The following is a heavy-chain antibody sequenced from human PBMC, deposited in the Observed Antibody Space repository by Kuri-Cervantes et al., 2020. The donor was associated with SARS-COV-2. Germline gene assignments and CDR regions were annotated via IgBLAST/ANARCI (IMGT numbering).Heavy chain of an antibody. Sequence: LSLTCAASGFSFSSYGMSWVRQAPGKGLEWVAVISYDGSNKDYTASGKGRFTISRDNSQNTLYLQMKSLRTEDTTLYYCARDRVGVHDSWGQGTLVTVSS. J-gene: IGHJ4*02. CDR3: ARDRVGVHDS. D-gene: IGHD2-21*01. CDR2: ISYDGSNK. CDR1: GFSFSSYG. V-gene: IGHV3-30*03.